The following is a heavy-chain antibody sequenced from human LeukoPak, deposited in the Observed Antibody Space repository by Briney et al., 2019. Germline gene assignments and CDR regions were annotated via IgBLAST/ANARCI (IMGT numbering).Heavy chain of an antibody. CDR3: AKGGGANWFDP. D-gene: IGHD1-26*01. CDR1: GFTFNNYA. Sequence: GGSLRLSCAASGFTFNNYAMTWVRQAPGKGLEWVSVIGGSTGNTYYADSVKGRFTISRDNSKNTLYLQMSGLRAEDTAVYYCAKGGGANWFDPWGQGTLVTVSS. V-gene: IGHV3-23*01. CDR2: IGGSTGNT. J-gene: IGHJ5*02.